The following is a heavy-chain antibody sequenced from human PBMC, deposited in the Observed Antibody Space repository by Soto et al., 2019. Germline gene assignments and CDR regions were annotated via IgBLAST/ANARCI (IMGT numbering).Heavy chain of an antibody. CDR1: GYSFTSYW. V-gene: IGHV5-10-1*01. D-gene: IGHD2-15*01. Sequence: PGESLKISCKGSGYSFTSYWISWVRQMPGKGLEWMGRIDPSDSYTNYSPSFQGHVTISADKSISTAYLQWSSLKASDTAMYYCARQNCSGGSCYYYYGMDVWGQGTTVTVSS. CDR2: IDPSDSYT. CDR3: ARQNCSGGSCYYYYGMDV. J-gene: IGHJ6*02.